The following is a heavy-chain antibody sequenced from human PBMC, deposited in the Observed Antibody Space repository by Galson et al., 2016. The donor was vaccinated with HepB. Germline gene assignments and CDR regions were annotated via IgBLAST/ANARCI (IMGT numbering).Heavy chain of an antibody. Sequence: SLRLSCAASGFPFSDYYMSWIRQAPGKGLEWVSGISVSGDTTYYADSVKGRFTISRDTSKNTLYLQMNSLRAEDTAVYYCAKDSGFDSVNWGQGTLVTVSS. CDR1: GFPFSDYY. D-gene: IGHD5-12*01. CDR2: ISVSGDTT. CDR3: AKDSGFDSVN. J-gene: IGHJ4*02. V-gene: IGHV3-23*01.